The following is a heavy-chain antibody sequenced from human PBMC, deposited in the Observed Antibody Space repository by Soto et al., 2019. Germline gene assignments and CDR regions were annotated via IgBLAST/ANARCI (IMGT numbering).Heavy chain of an antibody. D-gene: IGHD6-13*01. J-gene: IGHJ5*02. Sequence: SETLSLTCTVSGGSISNYYWSWIRQSAEKRLEWIGRVSSTGSSYYNPSLKSRVTISVDTSKNQVSLNLTSVTAADTAVYYCARGVTAAGTDWFDPWGQGPLVTVSS. CDR1: GGSISNYY. CDR3: ARGVTAAGTDWFDP. V-gene: IGHV4-4*07. CDR2: VSSTGSS.